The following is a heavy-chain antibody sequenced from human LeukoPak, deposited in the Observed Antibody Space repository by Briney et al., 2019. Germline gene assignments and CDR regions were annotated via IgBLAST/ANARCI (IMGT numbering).Heavy chain of an antibody. CDR3: AKDTEATDCGGDCYSPFDY. D-gene: IGHD2-21*02. J-gene: IGHJ4*02. Sequence: GGSLRLSCTASGFTFSSYAMSWVRQAPGKGLEWVSAISGSGGSTYYADSVKGRFTISRDNSKNTLYLQMNSLRAEDTAVYYCAKDTEATDCGGDCYSPFDYWGQGTLVTVSS. V-gene: IGHV3-23*01. CDR1: GFTFSSYA. CDR2: ISGSGGST.